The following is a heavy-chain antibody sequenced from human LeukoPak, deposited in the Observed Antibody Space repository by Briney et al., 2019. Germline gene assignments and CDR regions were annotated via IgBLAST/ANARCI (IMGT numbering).Heavy chain of an antibody. CDR3: ARVITYYDILTGSQYYYMDV. Sequence: PSETLSLTCTVSGGSISTSNYYWSWIRQPPGKGLEWIGYIYYGGSTNYNPSLKSRVTISVDTSENQFSLKLSSVTAADTAVYYCARVITYYDILTGSQYYYMDVWGKGTTVTISS. V-gene: IGHV4-61*01. J-gene: IGHJ6*03. CDR1: GGSISTSNYY. D-gene: IGHD3-9*01. CDR2: IYYGGST.